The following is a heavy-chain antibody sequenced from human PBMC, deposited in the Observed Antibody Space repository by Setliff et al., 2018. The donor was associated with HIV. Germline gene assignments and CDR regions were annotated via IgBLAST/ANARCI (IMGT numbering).Heavy chain of an antibody. CDR1: GFTFSNFW. J-gene: IGHJ5*02. CDR2: IKKDGSEI. V-gene: IGHV3-7*03. Sequence: GGSLRLSCAASGFTFSNFWMDWVRQAPGKGLEWVATIKKDGSEIYYVDSVKGRFTISRDNARTSLYLEMSSLRVEDTAVYLCANLWEVGAWGQGTQVTVSS. CDR3: ANLWEVGA. D-gene: IGHD1-26*01.